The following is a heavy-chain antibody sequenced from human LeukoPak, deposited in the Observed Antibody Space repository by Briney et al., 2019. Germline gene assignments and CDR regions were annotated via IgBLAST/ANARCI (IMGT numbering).Heavy chain of an antibody. D-gene: IGHD4-23*01. CDR1: GYTFTSYD. J-gene: IGHJ5*02. V-gene: IGHV1-8*01. Sequence: ASVKVSCKASGYTFTSYDINWVRQATGQGLEWMGWMNPNSGNTDYAQKFQGRVTMTRDTSISTAYMELSRLRSDDTAVYYCARARMIYGGNSGASWFDPWGQGTLVTVSS. CDR2: MNPNSGNT. CDR3: ARARMIYGGNSGASWFDP.